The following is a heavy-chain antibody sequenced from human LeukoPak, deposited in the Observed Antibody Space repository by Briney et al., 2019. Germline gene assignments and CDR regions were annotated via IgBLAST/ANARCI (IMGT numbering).Heavy chain of an antibody. Sequence: VASVKVSCKASGGTFSSYAISWVRQAPGQGLEWMGRIIPIFGTANYAQKFQGRVTITTDESTSTAYMELSSLRSEDTAVYYCARDRGRYCSRTSCPEVDYFDHWGQGTLDTASS. CDR3: ARDRGRYCSRTSCPEVDYFDH. V-gene: IGHV1-69*05. D-gene: IGHD2-2*01. J-gene: IGHJ4*02. CDR1: GGTFSSYA. CDR2: IIPIFGTA.